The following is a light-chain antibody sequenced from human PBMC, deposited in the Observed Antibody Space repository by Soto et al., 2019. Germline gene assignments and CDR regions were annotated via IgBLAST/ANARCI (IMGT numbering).Light chain of an antibody. CDR1: QSVSNN. J-gene: IGKJ1*01. CDR2: DAS. CDR3: QQYNNWPPWT. V-gene: IGKV3-15*01. Sequence: ILMTQSPATLSVSPGERATLSCRASQSVSNNLAWYQQKPGQAPRLLIYDASTRATGIPARFSGSGSGTEFTLTIRGLESEDFAVDYCQQYNNWPPWTFGQGTKVEIK.